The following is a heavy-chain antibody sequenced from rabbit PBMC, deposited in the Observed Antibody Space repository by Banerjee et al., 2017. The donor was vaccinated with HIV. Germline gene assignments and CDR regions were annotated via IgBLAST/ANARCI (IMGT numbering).Heavy chain of an antibody. Sequence: QSLEESGGDLVKPGASLTLTCTASGFSFSSYGMCWVRQAPGKGLEWIACIYSGGSGRTWYASWMNGRFTISKTSSTTVTLRMTSLTAADTAPYFCARDPFDGYVGYKLWGPGTLVTVS. CDR2: IYSGGSGRT. CDR1: GFSFSSYG. J-gene: IGHJ4*01. D-gene: IGHD6-1*01. V-gene: IGHV1S40*01. CDR3: ARDPFDGYVGYKL.